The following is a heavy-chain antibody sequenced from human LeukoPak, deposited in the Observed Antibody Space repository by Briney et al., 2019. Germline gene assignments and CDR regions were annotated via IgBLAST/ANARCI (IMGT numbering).Heavy chain of an antibody. D-gene: IGHD2-21*02. CDR3: AREGCGGDCYHFDY. J-gene: IGHJ4*02. V-gene: IGHV1-46*01. Sequence: ASVKVSCKASGGTFSSYAISWVRQAPGQGLEWMGIINPSGGSTSYAQKFQGRVTMTRDTSTSTVYMELSSLRSEDTAVYYCAREGCGGDCYHFDYWGQGTLVTVSS. CDR1: GGTFSSYA. CDR2: INPSGGST.